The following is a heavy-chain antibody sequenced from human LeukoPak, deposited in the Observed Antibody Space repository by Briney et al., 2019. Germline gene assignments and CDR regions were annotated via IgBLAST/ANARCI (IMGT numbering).Heavy chain of an antibody. CDR1: GGSFSGYY. V-gene: IGHV4-34*01. CDR3: ARGYVRGVVKPAGYIDY. J-gene: IGHJ4*02. D-gene: IGHD3-10*02. Sequence: SETLSLTCAVYGGSFSGYYWSWIRQPPGKGLEWIGEINHSGSTNYNPSLKSRVTISVDTSKNQFSLKLSSVTAADTAVYYCARGYVRGVVKPAGYIDYWGQGTLVLVSS. CDR2: INHSGST.